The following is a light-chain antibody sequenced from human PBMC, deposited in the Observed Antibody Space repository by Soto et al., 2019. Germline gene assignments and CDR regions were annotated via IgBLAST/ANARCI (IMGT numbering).Light chain of an antibody. CDR3: QSYDSSLSAYV. V-gene: IGLV1-40*01. Sequence: QSVLTQPPSVSGAPGQRVSISCTGSTSNIGAGYNVHWYQQFPGTAPKLLIYANNNRPSGVPDRFSGSKSGTSASLAITGLQAEDEADCHCQSYDSSLSAYVFGSGTKVTVL. CDR2: ANN. CDR1: TSNIGAGYN. J-gene: IGLJ1*01.